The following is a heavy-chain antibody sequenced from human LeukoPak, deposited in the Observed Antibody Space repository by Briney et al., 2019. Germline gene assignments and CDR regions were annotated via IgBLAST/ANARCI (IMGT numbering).Heavy chain of an antibody. CDR3: ARDWRASPRNDY. J-gene: IGHJ4*02. Sequence: GGSLRLSCAASGFAFSDYYMSWIRQAPGKGLEWVSYISSSGSTIYYADSVKGRSTISRGNAKNSLVLQMNSLRVEDTAVYYCARDWRASPRNDYWGQGTLVTVSS. V-gene: IGHV3-11*04. CDR1: GFAFSDYY. CDR2: ISSSGSTI.